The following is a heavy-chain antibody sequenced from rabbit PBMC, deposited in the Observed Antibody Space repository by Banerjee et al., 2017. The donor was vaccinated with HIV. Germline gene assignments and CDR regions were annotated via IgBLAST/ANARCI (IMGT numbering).Heavy chain of an antibody. CDR2: IYVGTSGVT. CDR1: GFSFSSSYR. J-gene: IGHJ4*01. V-gene: IGHV1S45*01. Sequence: QEQLVESGGGLVMPGASLTLTCSASGFSFSSSYRMWWVRQAPGKGLEWIACIYVGTSGVTFYANWAKGRFTISKTSSTTVTLQMPSLTAADTATYFCARSKDGASFYFNLWGQGTLVTVS. CDR3: ARSKDGASFYFNL. D-gene: IGHD2-1*01.